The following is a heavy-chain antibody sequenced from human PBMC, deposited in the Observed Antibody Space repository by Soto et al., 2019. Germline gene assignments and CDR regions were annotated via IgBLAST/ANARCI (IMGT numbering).Heavy chain of an antibody. Sequence: EVQLVESGGGLVQPGGSLRLSCGASGFTFSDHYMDCVRQAPGKGLEWVARIRNKGGFITEYAAAVQGRFTVSRDDSKTSVFLQMHSLKTEDTALYYCASPQRIRSVWSYHWGQGTLVTVSS. CDR3: ASPQRIRSVWSYH. D-gene: IGHD2-15*01. V-gene: IGHV3-72*01. CDR2: IRNKGGFIT. J-gene: IGHJ5*02. CDR1: GFTFSDHY.